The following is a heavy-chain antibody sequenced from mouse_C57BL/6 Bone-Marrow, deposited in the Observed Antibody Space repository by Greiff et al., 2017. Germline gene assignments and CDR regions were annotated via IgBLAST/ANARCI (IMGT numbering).Heavy chain of an antibody. CDR3: AYGNSFAY. Sequence: VKLLESGAELARPGASVKMSCKASGYTFTSYTMHWVKQRPGQGLEWIGYINPSSGYTKYNQKFQDKATLTADKSSSTAYMQLSSLTSEDSAVYYCAYGNSFAYWGQGTLVTVSA. V-gene: IGHV1-4*01. CDR1: GYTFTSYT. J-gene: IGHJ3*01. CDR2: INPSSGYT. D-gene: IGHD2-1*01.